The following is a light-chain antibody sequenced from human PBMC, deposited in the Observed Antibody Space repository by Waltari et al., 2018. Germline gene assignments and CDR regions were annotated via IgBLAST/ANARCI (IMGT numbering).Light chain of an antibody. CDR3: SAWDSDLVAVV. CDR2: RSN. CDR1: HNNVGTQG. Sequence: QAGLTQPPSVSRDLGQPATPTCTGHHNNVGTQGAACLQQHRGHPPNLLSFRSNSRPSGVSERFSASTSGNTASLTITGLQPDDEADYYCSAWDSDLVAVVFGGGTKLTVL. J-gene: IGLJ3*02. V-gene: IGLV10-54*04.